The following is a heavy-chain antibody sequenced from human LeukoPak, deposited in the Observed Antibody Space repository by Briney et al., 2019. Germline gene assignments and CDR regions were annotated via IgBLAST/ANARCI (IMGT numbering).Heavy chain of an antibody. CDR2: IYYSGST. V-gene: IGHV4-59*12. Sequence: SETLSLTCTVSGGSISSYYWSWIRQPPGKGLEWIGYIYYSGSTNYNPSLKSRVTISVDTSKNQFSLKLSSVTAADTAVYYCANRPFYYYYGMDVWGQGTTVTVSS. J-gene: IGHJ6*02. CDR3: ANRPFYYYYGMDV. CDR1: GGSISSYY.